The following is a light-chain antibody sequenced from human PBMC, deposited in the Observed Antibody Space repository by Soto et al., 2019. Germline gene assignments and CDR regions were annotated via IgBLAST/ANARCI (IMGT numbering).Light chain of an antibody. CDR2: ANT. Sequence: QSVLTQPPSVSGAPGQRVTISCTGNNANLGAGYDVNWYQQLPGPAPRLLIYANTNRPSGVPDRFSGSRSGTSASLAITGLQAEDEADYYCQSYDSTLTSDVFGTGTKLTVL. J-gene: IGLJ1*01. CDR3: QSYDSTLTSDV. V-gene: IGLV1-40*01. CDR1: NANLGAGYD.